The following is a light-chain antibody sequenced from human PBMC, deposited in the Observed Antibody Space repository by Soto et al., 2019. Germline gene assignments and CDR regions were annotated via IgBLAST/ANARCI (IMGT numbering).Light chain of an antibody. CDR3: SSYIRGNTAVS. V-gene: IGLV2-14*01. CDR2: EVS. CDR1: NSDIGTYNY. J-gene: IGLJ2*01. Sequence: QSALTQPASVSGSPGQSITISCTGSNSDIGTYNYVSWYQQSPGKAPKLIIHEVSNRPSGVSDRFSGSKSGNTASLTISGLQAEDGPDYYCSSYIRGNTAVSFGGGTKLTAL.